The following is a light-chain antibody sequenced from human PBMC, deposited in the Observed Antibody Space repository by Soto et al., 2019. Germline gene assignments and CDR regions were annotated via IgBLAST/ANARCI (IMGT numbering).Light chain of an antibody. Sequence: DIQITQSPSTLSASVGDRVTITCRASQSISNWLAWYPQRPGQAPKLLIYDASSLESGVPSTFSGSAAGTECTRTISSLQPDDVETDDCQQYNSYTWTFGQGTKVDIK. J-gene: IGKJ1*01. CDR3: QQYNSYTWT. CDR2: DAS. V-gene: IGKV1-5*01. CDR1: QSISNW.